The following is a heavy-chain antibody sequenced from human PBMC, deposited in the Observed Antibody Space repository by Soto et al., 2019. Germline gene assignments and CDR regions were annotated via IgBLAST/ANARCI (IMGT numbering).Heavy chain of an antibody. CDR2: INAGNGNT. Sequence: ASVKVSCKASGYTFTSYAMHWVRQAPGQRLEWMGWINAGNGNTKYSQKFQGRATITRDTSASTAYMELSSLRSEDTAVYYCARDQRDGVATIPTYYYYYYMDVWGKGTTVTISS. D-gene: IGHD5-12*01. V-gene: IGHV1-3*01. CDR3: ARDQRDGVATIPTYYYYYYMDV. J-gene: IGHJ6*03. CDR1: GYTFTSYA.